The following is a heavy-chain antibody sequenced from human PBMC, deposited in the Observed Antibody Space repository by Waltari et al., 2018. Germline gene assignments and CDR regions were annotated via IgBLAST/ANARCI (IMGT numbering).Heavy chain of an antibody. CDR3: ARDRLEQWLVRSLGLFDY. V-gene: IGHV3-33*01. J-gene: IGHJ4*02. D-gene: IGHD6-19*01. Sequence: QVQLVESGGGVVQPGRSLRLSCAASGFTFSSYGMHWVRQAPGKGLEWVAVIWYDGSNKYYADSVKGRFTISRDNSKNTLYLQMNSLRAEDTAVYYCARDRLEQWLVRSLGLFDYWGQGTLVTVSS. CDR1: GFTFSSYG. CDR2: IWYDGSNK.